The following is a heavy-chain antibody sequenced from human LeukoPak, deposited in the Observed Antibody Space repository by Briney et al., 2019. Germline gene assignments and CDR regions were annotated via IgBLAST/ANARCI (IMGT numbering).Heavy chain of an antibody. CDR1: GFTFSNSG. J-gene: IGHJ6*03. Sequence: GGSLRLSRAASGFTFSNSGMHWVRQAPGKGLEWVAFLRYDGSNKYYGDSVKGRFTISRDNSKNTLYLQMSSLRAEDTAVYYCAKDGRTIAATYYYYYMDVWGKGTTVTVSS. CDR3: AKDGRTIAATYYYYYMDV. D-gene: IGHD6-13*01. V-gene: IGHV3-30*02. CDR2: LRYDGSNK.